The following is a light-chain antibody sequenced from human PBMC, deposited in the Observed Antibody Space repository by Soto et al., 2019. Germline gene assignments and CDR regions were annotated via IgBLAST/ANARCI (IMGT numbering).Light chain of an antibody. CDR1: QSVSF. Sequence: EIGLTQSPGTLSLSPGERTPLSCRASQSVSFLAWYQKKPGQAPRLLISGTSTRATGIPDRFSGSGSGTDFPLPIRRLEPEDSAVYYCHQYGSSVPFTFGQGTRLEIK. V-gene: IGKV3-20*01. J-gene: IGKJ5*01. CDR3: HQYGSSVPFT. CDR2: GTS.